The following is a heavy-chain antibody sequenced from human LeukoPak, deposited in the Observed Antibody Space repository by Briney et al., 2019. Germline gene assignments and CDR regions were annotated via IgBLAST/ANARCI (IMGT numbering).Heavy chain of an antibody. CDR2: IYHSGSS. Sequence: SQTLSLTCTVSGGSISSGGYYWSWIRQPPGKGLEWIGYIYHSGSSYYNPSLKSRVTISVDRSKNQFSLKLSSVTAADTAVYYCARGRIAFDPWGQGTLVTVSS. D-gene: IGHD2-21*01. V-gene: IGHV4-30-2*01. CDR1: GGSISSGGYY. J-gene: IGHJ5*02. CDR3: ARGRIAFDP.